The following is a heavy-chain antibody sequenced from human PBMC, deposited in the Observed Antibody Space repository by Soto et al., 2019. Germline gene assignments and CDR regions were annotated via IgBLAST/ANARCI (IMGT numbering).Heavy chain of an antibody. CDR3: ARVLAAADSL. D-gene: IGHD6-13*01. V-gene: IGHV3-7*01. CDR2: IKQDGSEK. Sequence: EVQLVESGGGLVQPGGSPRLSCAASGFTFSTYWMHWVRQAPGKGLEWVANIKQDGSEKYYLDSVKGRFTISRDNAKSSLYLQMNSLRAEDTAVYYCARVLAAADSLWGQGTLVTVSS. J-gene: IGHJ4*02. CDR1: GFTFSTYW.